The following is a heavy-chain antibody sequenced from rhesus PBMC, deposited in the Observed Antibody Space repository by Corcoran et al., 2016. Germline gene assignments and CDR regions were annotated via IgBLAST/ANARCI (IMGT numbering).Heavy chain of an antibody. CDR2: INSGGDGT. Sequence: EVKVVETGGGLVQPGGSLKLSCADSGFTFRNYGMSWVRQAQGKGLEWVSTINSGGDGTYYADSVKGRFTISRDNSKNTLSLQMNSLKTEDAAVYYCAKHGDTYVWAFDYWGQGVLVTVSS. CDR1: GFTFRNYG. J-gene: IGHJ4*01. CDR3: AKHGDTYVWAFDY. D-gene: IGHD1-38*01. V-gene: IGHV3S5*01.